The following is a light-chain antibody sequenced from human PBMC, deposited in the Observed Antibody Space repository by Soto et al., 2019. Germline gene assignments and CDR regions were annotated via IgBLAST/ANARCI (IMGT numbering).Light chain of an antibody. CDR1: SPNVGTNP. Sequence: QSVLTQPPSASGTPGQTVTISCSISSPNVGTNPVAWYQQLPGTAPELLIYTNSQRPLGVPVRFSGSKSGTSASLAISGLQSEDEGDYYCATWDDNVYVFGTGTKVTVL. J-gene: IGLJ1*01. CDR2: TNS. CDR3: ATWDDNVYV. V-gene: IGLV1-44*01.